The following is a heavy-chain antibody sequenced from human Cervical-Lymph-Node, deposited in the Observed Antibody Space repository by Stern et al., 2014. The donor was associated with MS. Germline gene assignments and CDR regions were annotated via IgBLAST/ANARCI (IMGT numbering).Heavy chain of an antibody. V-gene: IGHV1-69*01. J-gene: IGHJ4*02. CDR3: ATSTYGLVH. CDR1: GDTFDSYG. CDR2: LFPFFGTP. Sequence: HVQLGQSGTEVKKPGSSVKVSCKAAGDTFDSYGISWVRQAPGQGLEWMGGLFPFFGTPIYAQKFQGRVTMTADESTTTAYMDLTSLSVEDTAVYYCATSTYGLVHWGQGTLVTVSS. D-gene: IGHD3-10*01.